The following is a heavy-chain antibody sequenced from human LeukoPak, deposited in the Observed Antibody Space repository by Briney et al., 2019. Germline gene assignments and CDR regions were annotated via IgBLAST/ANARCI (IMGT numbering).Heavy chain of an antibody. D-gene: IGHD3-22*01. Sequence: SGGSLRLSCAASGFTFSRSWMHWVRQAPGKGLVWVSRIYSDGTGTFYADSVRGRFTISRDNAKNTLYLQMNSLRAEDTAVYYCARAFGSGGYYYSFDYWGQGTLVTVSS. CDR3: ARAFGSGGYYYSFDY. CDR2: IYSDGTGT. V-gene: IGHV3-74*01. J-gene: IGHJ4*02. CDR1: GFTFSRSW.